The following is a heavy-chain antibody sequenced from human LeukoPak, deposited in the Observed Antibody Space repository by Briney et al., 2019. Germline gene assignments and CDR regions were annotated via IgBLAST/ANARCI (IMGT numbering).Heavy chain of an antibody. CDR2: ICYSGST. CDR1: GGSISSYY. CDR3: ARDGGYNSLGHYYYYMDV. D-gene: IGHD5-24*01. Sequence: SETLSLTCTVSGGSISSYYWSWIRHPPGKGLEWIGYICYSGSTNYNPSLKSRVTISVDTSKNQFSLKLSSVTAADTAVYYCARDGGYNSLGHYYYYMDVWGKGTTVTVSS. J-gene: IGHJ6*03. V-gene: IGHV4-59*01.